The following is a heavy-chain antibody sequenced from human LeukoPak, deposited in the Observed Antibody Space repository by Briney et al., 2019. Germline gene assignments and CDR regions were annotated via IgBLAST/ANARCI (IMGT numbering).Heavy chain of an antibody. CDR2: IRYDGRNK. D-gene: IGHD3-10*01. V-gene: IGHV3-30*02. J-gene: IGHJ4*02. CDR3: AKDQGGTYYYGSGSFDY. CDR1: GFTFSTYG. Sequence: GSLRLSCAASGFTFSTYGMHWVRQAPGKGLEWVAFIRYDGRNKYYADSVKGRFTISRDNSKNTLYLQMNSLRAEDTAVYYCAKDQGGTYYYGSGSFDYWGQGTLVTVSS.